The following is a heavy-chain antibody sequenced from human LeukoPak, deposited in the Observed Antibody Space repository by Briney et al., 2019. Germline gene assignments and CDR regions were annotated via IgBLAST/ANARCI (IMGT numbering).Heavy chain of an antibody. J-gene: IGHJ4*02. CDR3: ARDRYSSSYENYYFEY. Sequence: ASVKVSCKASGYTFTRYYMHWVRQAPGQGLEWMGIINPSGGSTSYAQKFEGRVTMTRDTSTSTVYMELSSLRSEVTAVYYCARDRYSSSYENYYFEYWGQGTLVTVSS. CDR1: GYTFTRYY. V-gene: IGHV1-46*01. CDR2: INPSGGST. D-gene: IGHD6-6*01.